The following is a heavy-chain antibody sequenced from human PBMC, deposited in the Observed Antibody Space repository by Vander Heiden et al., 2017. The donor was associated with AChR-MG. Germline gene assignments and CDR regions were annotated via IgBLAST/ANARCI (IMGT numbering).Heavy chain of an antibody. J-gene: IGHJ6*03. D-gene: IGHD1-7*01. V-gene: IGHV3-33*01. CDR2: IWYDGSNK. CDR3: ARATGTIYYYYYYYMDV. Sequence: QVQLVESGGGVVQPGRSLRLSCAASGFTFSSYGMHWVRQAPGKGLEWVAVIWYDGSNKYYADSVKGRFTISRDNSKNTLYLQMNSLRAEDTAVYYCARATGTIYYYYYYYMDVWGKGTTVTVSS. CDR1: GFTFSSYG.